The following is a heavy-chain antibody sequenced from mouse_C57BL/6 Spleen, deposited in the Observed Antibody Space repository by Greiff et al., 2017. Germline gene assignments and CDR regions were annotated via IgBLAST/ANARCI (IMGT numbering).Heavy chain of an antibody. Sequence: VQLQQPGAELVKPGASVKLSCKASGYTFTSYWMYWVKQRPGQGLEWIGMSLPNSGSTNYNEKFKSKATLTVDTSSSTAYMQLSSLPSAYSAVYYCARALLLLQGVGGAMDDWGQGPSVTVSS. CDR3: ARALLLLQGVGGAMDD. CDR1: GYTFTSYW. CDR2: SLPNSGST. V-gene: IGHV1-64*01. J-gene: IGHJ4*01. D-gene: IGHD1-1*01.